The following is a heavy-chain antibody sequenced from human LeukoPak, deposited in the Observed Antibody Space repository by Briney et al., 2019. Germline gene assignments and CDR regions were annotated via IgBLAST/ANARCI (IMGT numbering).Heavy chain of an antibody. CDR1: GFTFINYA. Sequence: PGGSLRLSCVGSGFTFINYAMTWVRQRPGRGLEYVSSSSGSGASTHYADSVKGRFTISRDNSRNTLYLEMSSLRAEDSALYYCAKDRAPYGSGGGEDYFDVWGRGTLVTVSS. V-gene: IGHV3-23*01. J-gene: IGHJ2*01. D-gene: IGHD3-10*01. CDR2: SSGSGAST. CDR3: AKDRAPYGSGGGEDYFDV.